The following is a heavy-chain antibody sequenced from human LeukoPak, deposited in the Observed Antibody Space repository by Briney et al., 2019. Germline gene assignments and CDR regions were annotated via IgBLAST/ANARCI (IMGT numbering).Heavy chain of an antibody. CDR1: GYTFTGYY. CDR3: ARDITMVRGFPDY. CDR2: INPNSGGT. D-gene: IGHD3-10*01. Sequence: ASVKVSCKASGYTFTGYYMHWVRQAPGQGLEWMGWINPNSGGTNYAQKFQGRVTMTGDTSISTAYMELSRLRSDDTAVYYCARDITMVRGFPDYWGQGTLVTVSS. J-gene: IGHJ4*02. V-gene: IGHV1-2*02.